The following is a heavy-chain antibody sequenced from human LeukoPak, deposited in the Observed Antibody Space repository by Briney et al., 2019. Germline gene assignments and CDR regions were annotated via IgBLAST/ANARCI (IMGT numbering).Heavy chain of an antibody. CDR2: IYYIGST. V-gene: IGHV4-30-4*01. D-gene: IGHD3-22*01. CDR1: GGSISSGDYY. CDR3: ARGYYDSSGYYFDY. J-gene: IGHJ4*02. Sequence: SETLSLTCTVSGGSISSGDYYWSWIRQPPGKGLEWIGYIYYIGSTYYNPSLKSRITISVDTSKNQFSLKLSSVTAADTAVYYCARGYYDSSGYYFDYWGQGTLVTVSS.